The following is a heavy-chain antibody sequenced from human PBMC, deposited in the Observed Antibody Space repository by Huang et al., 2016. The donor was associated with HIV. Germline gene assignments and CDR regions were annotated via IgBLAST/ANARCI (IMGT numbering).Heavy chain of an antibody. CDR2: IDHRGIT. D-gene: IGHD2-21*02. J-gene: IGHJ4*02. Sequence: QVRLHQWGTGVLKPSETLSLKCAVYGGSFNGHFWTWIRQSPGKGLEWIGEIDHRGITPSNPSLKSRVTMSLDTSKSQFYLNLTPVTATDTATYYCARPRMTEGNSDSTWSYFDSWGQGTPVIVSS. CDR3: ARPRMTEGNSDSTWSYFDS. V-gene: IGHV4-34*01. CDR1: GGSFNGHF.